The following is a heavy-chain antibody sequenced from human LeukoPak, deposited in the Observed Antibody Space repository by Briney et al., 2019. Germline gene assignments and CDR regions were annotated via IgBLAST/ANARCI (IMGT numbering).Heavy chain of an antibody. Sequence: KSSETLSLTCTVSGGSVTNFYWSWVRQPPGKRLEWLGFIYYTGSPTYNPSLESRVTISVDTSKNQFSLRLRSVAAADTAVYYCAASRWYFDVWGR. V-gene: IGHV4-59*08. CDR3: AASRWYFDV. CDR1: GGSVTNFY. J-gene: IGHJ2*01. CDR2: IYYTGSP.